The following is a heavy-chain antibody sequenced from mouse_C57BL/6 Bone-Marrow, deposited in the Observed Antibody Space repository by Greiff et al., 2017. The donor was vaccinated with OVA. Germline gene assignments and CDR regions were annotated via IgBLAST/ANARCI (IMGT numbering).Heavy chain of an antibody. CDR2: IDPENGDT. V-gene: IGHV14-4*01. J-gene: IGHJ3*01. Sequence: VQLKQSGAELVRPGASVKLSCTASGFNIKDDYMHWVKQRPEQGLEWIGWIDPENGDTEYASKFQGKATITADTSSNTAYLQLSSLTSEDTAVYYCTTKFPFAYWGQGTLVTVSA. CDR3: TTKFPFAY. CDR1: GFNIKDDY.